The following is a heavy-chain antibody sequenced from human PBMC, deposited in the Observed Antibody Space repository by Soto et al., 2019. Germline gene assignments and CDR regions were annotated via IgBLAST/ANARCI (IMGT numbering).Heavy chain of an antibody. D-gene: IGHD3-22*01. CDR3: ARDGGYYDSIGYLFDS. Sequence: PGGSLRLSCVASGFTFSSYGMHWVRQAPGKGLKWVALIWYDGSKEYYADSVKGRFTISRDNSKNTLYLQMNGLRVEDTAVYYCARDGGYYDSIGYLFDSWGQGALVTVSS. J-gene: IGHJ4*02. CDR1: GFTFSSYG. CDR2: IWYDGSKE. V-gene: IGHV3-33*01.